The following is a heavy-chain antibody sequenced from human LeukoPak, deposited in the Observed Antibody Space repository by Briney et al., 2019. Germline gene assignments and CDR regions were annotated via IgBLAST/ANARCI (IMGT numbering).Heavy chain of an antibody. CDR1: GGSISSSSYY. V-gene: IGHV4-39*07. CDR3: ARGSSYGVTFDY. D-gene: IGHD3-10*01. CDR2: IYYSGST. J-gene: IGHJ4*02. Sequence: PSETLSLTCTVSGGSISSSSYYWGWIRQPPGKGLEWIGSIYYSGSTYYNPSLKSRVTISVDTSKNQFSLKLSSVTAADTAVYYCARGSSYGVTFDYWGQGTLVTASS.